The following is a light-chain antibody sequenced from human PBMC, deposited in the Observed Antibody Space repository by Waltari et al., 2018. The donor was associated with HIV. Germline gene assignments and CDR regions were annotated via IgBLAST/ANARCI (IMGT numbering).Light chain of an antibody. Sequence: QSVLTQPPSASGTPGQRVTISCSGSRSNIGSNTVNWYQQLPGSAPKLLIYSNNQRPSGVPDRFSGSKSGTSASLAISGLQSEDEADYYCAAWDDGLVGRVFGGGTKLTVL. V-gene: IGLV1-44*01. CDR2: SNN. CDR3: AAWDDGLVGRV. J-gene: IGLJ2*01. CDR1: RSNIGSNT.